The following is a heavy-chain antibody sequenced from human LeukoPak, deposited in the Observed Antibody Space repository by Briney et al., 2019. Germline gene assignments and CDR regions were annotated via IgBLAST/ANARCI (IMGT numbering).Heavy chain of an antibody. CDR1: GYTFTSYY. J-gene: IGHJ4*02. Sequence: ASVKVSCKASGYTFTSYYMHWMRQAPGQGLEWMGWINPNSGGTNYAQKFQGRVTMTRDTPISTAYMELSRLRSDDTAVYYCARANFATMIVVVITSFDYWGQGTLVTVSS. CDR2: INPNSGGT. D-gene: IGHD3-22*01. V-gene: IGHV1-2*02. CDR3: ARANFATMIVVVITSFDY.